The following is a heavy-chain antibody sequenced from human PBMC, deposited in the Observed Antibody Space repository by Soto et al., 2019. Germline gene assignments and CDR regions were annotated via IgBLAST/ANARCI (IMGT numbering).Heavy chain of an antibody. CDR2: ISAYTGKA. CDR3: ARDQRYYGSGSYYSDS. J-gene: IGHJ4*02. Sequence: QVQLVQSGPEVKKPGASVKVSCKTSGYVYISYGISWVRQAPGHGLEWGGWISAYTGKADYAQKFQGRVTITTETCTSTASLELRSLRSDDTAVYYCARDQRYYGSGSYYSDSWGQGTLVTVSS. D-gene: IGHD3-10*01. V-gene: IGHV1-18*04. CDR1: GYVYISYG.